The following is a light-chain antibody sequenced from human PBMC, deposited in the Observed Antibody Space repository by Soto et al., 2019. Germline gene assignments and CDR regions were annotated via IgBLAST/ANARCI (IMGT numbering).Light chain of an antibody. CDR1: SGHSNYA. J-gene: IGLJ2*01. Sequence: QPVLTQSPSASASLGASVKLTCTLSSGHSNYAIAWHQQHSEKGPRYLMKLNSDGSHSKGDGIPDRFSGSSSGAERYLTISSLQSEGEADYYCQTWGSGIVVFGGGTQLTVL. CDR2: LNSDGSH. V-gene: IGLV4-69*01. CDR3: QTWGSGIVV.